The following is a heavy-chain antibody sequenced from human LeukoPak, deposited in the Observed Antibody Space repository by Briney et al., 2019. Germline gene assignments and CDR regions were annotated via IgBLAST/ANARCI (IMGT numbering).Heavy chain of an antibody. D-gene: IGHD3-10*01. CDR1: GSTFTGNN. Sequence: ASVKVSCKASGSTFTGNNIPWVRHAPGQGLEWMGWINPNSGGTNYAQKFQGRVTMTRDTSISTAYMELSRLRSDDTAVYCCARSRGSGSSNWFDPWGQGTLVTVSS. J-gene: IGHJ5*02. CDR2: INPNSGGT. V-gene: IGHV1-2*02. CDR3: ARSRGSGSSNWFDP.